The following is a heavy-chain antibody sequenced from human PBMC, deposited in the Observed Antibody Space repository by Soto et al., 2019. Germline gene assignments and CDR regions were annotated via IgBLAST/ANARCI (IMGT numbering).Heavy chain of an antibody. J-gene: IGHJ5*02. CDR1: GFTFSSYG. Sequence: GGSLRLSCAASGFTFSSYGMHWVRQAPGKGLEWVAVIWYDGSNKYYADSVKGRFTISRDNSKNTLYLQMNSLRAEDTAVYYCARDRGVPAANWFDPWGQGTLVTVSS. CDR3: ARDRGVPAANWFDP. V-gene: IGHV3-33*01. D-gene: IGHD2-2*01. CDR2: IWYDGSNK.